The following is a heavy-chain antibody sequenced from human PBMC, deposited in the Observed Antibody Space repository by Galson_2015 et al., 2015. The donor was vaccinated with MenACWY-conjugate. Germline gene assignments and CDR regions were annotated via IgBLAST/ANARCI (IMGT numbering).Heavy chain of an antibody. D-gene: IGHD3-10*01. V-gene: IGHV3-64D*06. CDR1: GLTFSGFA. CDR3: VKTAPKSYDSRWVGGFFDY. J-gene: IGHJ4*02. Sequence: SLRLSGAASGLTFSGFAMHWVRQAPGKGLEYVSATSSNGRSTYYADSVKGRFTISRDTSTNTLYLQMSSLRAEDTAVYSCVKTAPKSYDSRWVGGFFDYWGPGTLGTVS. CDR2: TSSNGRST.